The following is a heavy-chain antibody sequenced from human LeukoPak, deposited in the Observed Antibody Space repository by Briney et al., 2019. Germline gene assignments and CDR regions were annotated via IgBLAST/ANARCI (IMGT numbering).Heavy chain of an antibody. CDR1: GFGFSNYG. CDR2: IRYDGRA. V-gene: IGHV3-30*02. D-gene: IGHD1-26*01. Sequence: GGSLRLSCAASGFGFSNYGIHWVRQAPGKGLEWVAFIRYDGRAFYADSVKGRLTISRDNSKNTSYLQMNSLRAEDTAVYYCAKDWYGGSECYYYMEVWGKGTTVTVSS. J-gene: IGHJ6*03. CDR3: AKDWYGGSECYYYMEV.